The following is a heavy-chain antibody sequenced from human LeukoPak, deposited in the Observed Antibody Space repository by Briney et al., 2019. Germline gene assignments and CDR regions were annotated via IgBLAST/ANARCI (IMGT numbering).Heavy chain of an antibody. CDR1: GFTFSSYS. J-gene: IGHJ4*02. CDR2: NSSSSSYI. V-gene: IGHV3-21*01. D-gene: IGHD3-16*01. Sequence: PGGSLRLSCAASGFTFSSYSMNWVRQAPGKGLEWVSSNSSSSSYIYYADSVKGRFTISRDNAKNSLYLQMNSLRAEDTAVYYGGREGEYSFVYGYWGKGPLVTASS. CDR3: GREGEYSFVYGY.